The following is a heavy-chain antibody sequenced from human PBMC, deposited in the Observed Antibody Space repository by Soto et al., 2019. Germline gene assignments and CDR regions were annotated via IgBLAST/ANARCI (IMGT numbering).Heavy chain of an antibody. V-gene: IGHV4-39*02. CDR1: GGSISSISYF. CDR2: IDFRGTT. J-gene: IGHJ5*02. Sequence: SETLSLTCTVSGGSISSISYFWAWIRRPPGKGLEWIGSIDFRGTTYTNPSLESRVTISVDTSKNHFSLKLDSVTAADTALYYCSRRDPECFDPWGRGIRVTGFS. CDR3: SRRDPECFDP. D-gene: IGHD3-3*01.